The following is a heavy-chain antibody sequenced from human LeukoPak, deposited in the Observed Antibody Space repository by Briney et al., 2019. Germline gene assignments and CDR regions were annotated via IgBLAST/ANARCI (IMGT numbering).Heavy chain of an antibody. D-gene: IGHD6-13*01. CDR2: ISSSGSYI. CDR3: ARVGSSWYEDY. Sequence: PGGSLRLSCAASGFTFSSYALSWVRQAPGKGLEWVSSISSSGSYIYYADSVKGRFTISRDNAKNSLYLQMNSLRAEDTAVYYCARVGSSWYEDYWGQGTLVTVSS. J-gene: IGHJ4*02. V-gene: IGHV3-21*01. CDR1: GFTFSSYA.